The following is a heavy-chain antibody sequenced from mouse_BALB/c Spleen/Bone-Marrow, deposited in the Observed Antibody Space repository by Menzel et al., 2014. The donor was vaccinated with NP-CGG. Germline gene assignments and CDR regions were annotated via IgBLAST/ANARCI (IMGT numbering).Heavy chain of an antibody. D-gene: IGHD2-14*01. CDR3: AGGAYYRFFDY. CDR1: GFSLTSNG. J-gene: IGHJ2*01. CDR2: IWTGGST. V-gene: IGHV2-9*02. Sequence: VQLQQSGPGLVAPSQSLSITCTVSGFSLTSNGVHWARQPPGKGLEWLEVIWTGGSTNYNSALMSRLSISKDNSESQVFLKMNSLQTDDTAMYYCAGGAYYRFFDYWGQGTTLTVSS.